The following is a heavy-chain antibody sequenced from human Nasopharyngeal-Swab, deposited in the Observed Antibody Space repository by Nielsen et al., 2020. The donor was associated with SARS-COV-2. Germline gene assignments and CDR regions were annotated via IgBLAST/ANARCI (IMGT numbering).Heavy chain of an antibody. CDR2: ISSSSSYI. Sequence: GGSLRLSCAASGFTFSSYSMNWVRQAPGKGLEWVSSISSSSSYIYYADSVKGRFTISRDNAKNSLYLQMNSLRAEDTAVYYCARDSSTDLAARPDWFDPWGQGTLVTVSS. J-gene: IGHJ5*02. V-gene: IGHV3-21*01. CDR3: ARDSSTDLAARPDWFDP. D-gene: IGHD6-6*01. CDR1: GFTFSSYS.